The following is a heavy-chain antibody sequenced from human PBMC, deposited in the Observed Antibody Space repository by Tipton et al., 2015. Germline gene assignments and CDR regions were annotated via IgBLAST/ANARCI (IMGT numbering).Heavy chain of an antibody. CDR1: GGSITSYY. CDR3: ARFRFDYFGY. V-gene: IGHV4-59*01. J-gene: IGHJ4*01. D-gene: IGHD3-3*01. CDR2: IYYSGST. Sequence: TLSLTCNVSGGSITSYYWSWIRQPPGKGLEWIGYIYYSGSTKYSPSLKSRVTISVDSSKTQLSLKLRSVTAADTAVYYCARFRFDYFGYWGHGTLVTVSS.